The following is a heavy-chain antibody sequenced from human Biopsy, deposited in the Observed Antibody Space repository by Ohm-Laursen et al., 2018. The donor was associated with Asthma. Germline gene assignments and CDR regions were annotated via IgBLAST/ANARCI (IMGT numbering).Heavy chain of an antibody. D-gene: IGHD3-9*01. CDR3: ARTYYDFLPGQVIDAFAI. CDR1: GYTFISYA. CDR2: INAGNGNT. Sequence: ASVKVSCKASGYTFISYAIHWVRQAPGQRLEWMGWINAGNGNTRYSQKFQGRVTITRDTSASTAYMELSSLRSEDTAVYYCARTYYDFLPGQVIDAFAIWGQGTMVTVSS. V-gene: IGHV1-3*01. J-gene: IGHJ3*02.